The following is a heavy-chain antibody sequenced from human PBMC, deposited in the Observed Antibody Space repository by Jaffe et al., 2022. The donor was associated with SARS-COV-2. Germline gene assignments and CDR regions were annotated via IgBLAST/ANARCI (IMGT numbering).Heavy chain of an antibody. CDR2: IKQDGSEK. Sequence: EVQLVESGGGLVQPGGSLRLSCAASGFTFSSYWMSWVRQAPGKGLEWVANIKQDGSEKYYVDSVKGRFTISRDNAKNSLYLQMNSLRAEDTAVYYCARDGAYYDFWSGQRLDYYYYGMDVWGQGTTVTVSS. J-gene: IGHJ6*02. V-gene: IGHV3-7*01. CDR1: GFTFSSYW. CDR3: ARDGAYYDFWSGQRLDYYYYGMDV. D-gene: IGHD3-3*01.